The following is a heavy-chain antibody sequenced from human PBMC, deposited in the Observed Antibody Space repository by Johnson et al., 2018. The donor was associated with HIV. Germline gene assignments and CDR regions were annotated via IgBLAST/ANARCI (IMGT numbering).Heavy chain of an antibody. D-gene: IGHD1-26*01. CDR1: GFTFSSYG. Sequence: QVQLVESGGGVVQPGGSLRLSCAASGFTFSSYGMHWVRQAPGKGLEGVAFIRYDGSNKYYADSVKGRFTISRDNSKNTLYLQMNSLRAEDTAVYYCAKDGSGSAGAFDIWGQGTMVTVSS. CDR3: AKDGSGSAGAFDI. V-gene: IGHV3-30*02. J-gene: IGHJ3*02. CDR2: IRYDGSNK.